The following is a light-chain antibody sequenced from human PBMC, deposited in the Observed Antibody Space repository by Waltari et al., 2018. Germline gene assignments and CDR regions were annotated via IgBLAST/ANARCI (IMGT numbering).Light chain of an antibody. CDR1: QGINNW. Sequence: DIQMTQSPSSASASVGDRVTFTCRASQGINNWLAWYQQKPGKAPKLLIYSASTLQSGVPSRFSGSGSGTEFTLTIGSLRPEDFATYYCQQSNGFPLTFGGGTRVEI. CDR3: QQSNGFPLT. CDR2: SAS. J-gene: IGKJ4*01. V-gene: IGKV1-12*01.